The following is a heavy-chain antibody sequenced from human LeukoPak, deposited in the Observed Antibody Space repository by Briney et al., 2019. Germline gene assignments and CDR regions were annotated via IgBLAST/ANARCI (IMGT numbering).Heavy chain of an antibody. Sequence: ASVKVSCKASGGTFSSYAISWVRQAPGQGLEWMGGIIPIFGTANYAQKFQGRVTITADESTSTAYMELSRLRSEDTAVYYCARVLWFGGTFDDWGQGTLVTVSS. V-gene: IGHV1-69*13. CDR1: GGTFSSYA. CDR2: IIPIFGTA. D-gene: IGHD3-10*01. J-gene: IGHJ4*02. CDR3: ARVLWFGGTFDD.